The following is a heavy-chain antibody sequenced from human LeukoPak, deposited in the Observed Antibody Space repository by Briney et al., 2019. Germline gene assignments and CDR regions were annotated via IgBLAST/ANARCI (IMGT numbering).Heavy chain of an antibody. J-gene: IGHJ4*02. D-gene: IGHD3-10*01. CDR3: ARDPYYYGSGSEFDY. V-gene: IGHV4-38-2*02. CDR1: GYSISSGYY. Sequence: KPSETLSLTCAVSGYSISSGYYWGWIWQPPGKGLGWIGSIYHSGSTYYNPSLKSRVTISVDTSKNQFSLKLSSVTAADTAVYYCARDPYYYGSGSEFDYWGQGTLVTVSS. CDR2: IYHSGST.